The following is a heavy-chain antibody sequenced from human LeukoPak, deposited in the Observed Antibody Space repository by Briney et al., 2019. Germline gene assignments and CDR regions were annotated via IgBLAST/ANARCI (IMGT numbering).Heavy chain of an antibody. V-gene: IGHV3-30-3*01. CDR3: ARVRHGSSGYYGWGYYYYGMDV. Sequence: GGSLRLSCAASGFTFSSYAMHWVRQALGKGLEWVAVISYDGSNKYYADSVKGRFTISRDNSKNTLYLQMNSLRAEDTAVYYCARVRHGSSGYYGWGYYYYGMDVWGQGTTVTVSS. D-gene: IGHD3-22*01. CDR2: ISYDGSNK. J-gene: IGHJ6*02. CDR1: GFTFSSYA.